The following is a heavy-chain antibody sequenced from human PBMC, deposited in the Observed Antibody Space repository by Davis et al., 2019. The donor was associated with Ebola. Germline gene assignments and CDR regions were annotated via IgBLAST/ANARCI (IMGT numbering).Heavy chain of an antibody. Sequence: ASVKVSCKASGYTFTSYGISWVRQAPGQGLEWMGWISAYNGNTNYAQKPQGRVTMTTDTSTSTAYMELRSLRSDDTAVYYCASQLGYCSGGSCYPDYYYYGMDVWGQGTTVTVSS. CDR2: ISAYNGNT. J-gene: IGHJ6*02. V-gene: IGHV1-18*04. CDR1: GYTFTSYG. D-gene: IGHD2-15*01. CDR3: ASQLGYCSGGSCYPDYYYYGMDV.